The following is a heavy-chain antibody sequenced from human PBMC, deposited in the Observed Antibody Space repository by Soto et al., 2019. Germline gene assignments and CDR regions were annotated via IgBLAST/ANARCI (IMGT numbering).Heavy chain of an antibody. CDR1: GYTITAYA. CDR3: ASGGEASRDQHGSGSYYYHNYCMDG. D-gene: IGHD1-26*01. CDR2: INAGNCNT. Sequence: SVKVSCKASGYTITAYAMHWGRPAPGPILEWMGWINAGNCNTKYSQKFQGRFTITRDTSESTAYMELSSLRSEDTAVYYCASGGEASRDQHGSGSYYYHNYCMDGWVHVTTFPVSS. V-gene: IGHV1-3*01. J-gene: IGHJ6*02.